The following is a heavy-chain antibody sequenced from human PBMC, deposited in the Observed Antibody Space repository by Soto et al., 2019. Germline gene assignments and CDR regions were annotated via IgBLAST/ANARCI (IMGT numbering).Heavy chain of an antibody. CDR2: IYHSGST. CDR3: AAGAIFGVVPLDY. J-gene: IGHJ4*02. V-gene: IGHV4-30-2*01. D-gene: IGHD3-3*01. Sequence: QLQLQESGSGLVKPSQTLSLTCAVSGGSTSSGGYSWSWIRQPPGKGLEWIGYIYHSGSTYYNPALKSRGTISVDRSKNQFSLKLSSVTAADTAVYYCAAGAIFGVVPLDYWGQGTLVTVSS. CDR1: GGSTSSGGYS.